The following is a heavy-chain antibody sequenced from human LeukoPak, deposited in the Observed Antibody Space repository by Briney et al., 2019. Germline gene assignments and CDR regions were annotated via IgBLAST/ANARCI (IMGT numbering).Heavy chain of an antibody. V-gene: IGHV4-30-2*01. J-gene: IGHJ5*02. CDR3: ARDSMVRGVIIERWFDP. CDR1: GGSISSGGYS. D-gene: IGHD3-10*01. Sequence: SETLSLTCAVSGGSISSGGYSWSWIRQPPGKGLEWIGYIDHSGSTYYNPSLKSRFTISVDRSKNQFSLKLSSVTAADTAVYYCARDSMVRGVIIERWFDPWGQGTLVTVSS. CDR2: IDHSGST.